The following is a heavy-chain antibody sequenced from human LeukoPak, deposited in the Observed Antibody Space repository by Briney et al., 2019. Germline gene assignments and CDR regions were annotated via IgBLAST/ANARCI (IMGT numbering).Heavy chain of an antibody. J-gene: IGHJ4*02. V-gene: IGHV4-34*01. CDR1: GGSFSGYY. D-gene: IGHD3-22*01. CDR2: INHSGST. Sequence: SETLSLTCAVYGGSFSGYYWSWIRQPPGKGLEWIGEINHSGSTNYNPSLKSRVTISVDTSKNQFSLKLTSVTAADTAVYYCARVTYYYDSSGFDYWGQGTLVTVSS. CDR3: ARVTYYYDSSGFDY.